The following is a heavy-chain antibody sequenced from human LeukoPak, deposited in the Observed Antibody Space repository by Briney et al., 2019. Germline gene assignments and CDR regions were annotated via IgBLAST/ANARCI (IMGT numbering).Heavy chain of an antibody. CDR3: ARGIAAAGTVPGFFDY. J-gene: IGHJ4*02. D-gene: IGHD6-13*01. Sequence: GGSLRLSCAASGFTLSSYGMHWVRQAPGKGLEWVAVIWYDGSKKYYADSVKGRFTISRDNSKNTLYLQMNSLRAEDTAVYYCARGIAAAGTVPGFFDYWGQGTLVTVSS. CDR2: IWYDGSKK. CDR1: GFTLSSYG. V-gene: IGHV3-33*01.